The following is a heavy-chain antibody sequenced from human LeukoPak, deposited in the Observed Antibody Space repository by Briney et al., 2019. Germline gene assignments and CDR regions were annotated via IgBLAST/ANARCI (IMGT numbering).Heavy chain of an antibody. D-gene: IGHD3-16*02. V-gene: IGHV1-69*05. CDR2: IIPIFGTA. J-gene: IGHJ6*03. CDR1: GGTFSSYA. CDR3: ARGRGHYDYVWGSYRPSYYYYYYMDV. Sequence: SVKVSCKASGGTFSSYAISWVRQAPGQGLEWMGRIIPIFGTANYAQKFQGRVTITTDESTSTAYMELSSLRSEDTAVYYCARGRGHYDYVWGSYRPSYYYYYYMDVWGKGTTVTVSS.